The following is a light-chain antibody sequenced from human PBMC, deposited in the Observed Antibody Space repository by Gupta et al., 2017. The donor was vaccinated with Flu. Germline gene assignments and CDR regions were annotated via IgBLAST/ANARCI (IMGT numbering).Light chain of an antibody. CDR1: QDSHIF. V-gene: IGKV1-39*01. CDR3: LQSRRGPNT. CDR2: TSA. Sequence: DIQMTQYPSSLSASVGDRVNISCRASQDSHIFLNWYHHRPGNAPRVLMITSAGLASGVPSRFSGSGSGTDFALIIDKLQPEDVGTYYCLQSRRGPNTFGQGTMVEI. J-gene: IGKJ2*01.